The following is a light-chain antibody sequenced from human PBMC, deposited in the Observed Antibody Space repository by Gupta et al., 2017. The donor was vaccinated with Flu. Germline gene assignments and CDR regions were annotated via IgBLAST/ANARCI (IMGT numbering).Light chain of an antibody. Sequence: QSALTQPASVSGSPGQSITISCTGTSSDVGNFNLVSWYQQHPGKAPNLMIYEGSKRPSGVSTRFSGSKSGNTASLTISGVQAEDEADYYCCSDAGRTTSVVFAGGTKLTVL. CDR3: CSDAGRTTSVV. CDR2: EGS. V-gene: IGLV2-23*01. J-gene: IGLJ2*01. CDR1: SSDVGNFNL.